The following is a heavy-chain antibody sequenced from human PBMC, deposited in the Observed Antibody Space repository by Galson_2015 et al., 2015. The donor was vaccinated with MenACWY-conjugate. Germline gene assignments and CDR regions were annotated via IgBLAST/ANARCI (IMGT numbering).Heavy chain of an antibody. CDR1: GYTFTTYA. D-gene: IGHD6-19*01. J-gene: IGHJ4*02. CDR2: INAGNGNT. CDR3: ARDVEGGGSSGWQLYYFDY. V-gene: IGHV1-3*01. Sequence: SVKVSCKASGYTFTTYAMHWVRQAPGQRLEWMGWINAGNGNTKYSQKFQGRVTITRDTSASTAYMELSSLRSEDTAVYYCARDVEGGGSSGWQLYYFDYWGQGTLVTVSS.